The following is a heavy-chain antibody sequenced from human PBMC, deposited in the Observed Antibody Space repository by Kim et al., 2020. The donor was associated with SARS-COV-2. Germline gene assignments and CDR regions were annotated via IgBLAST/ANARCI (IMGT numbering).Heavy chain of an antibody. V-gene: IGHV3-23*01. J-gene: IGHJ6*02. Sequence: FYADSVKGRCSISRANSRNTVYLQMNSLRVDDTALYYCAKGARVFGIDVWGQGTTVTVSS. CDR3: AKGARVFGIDV. D-gene: IGHD6-13*01.